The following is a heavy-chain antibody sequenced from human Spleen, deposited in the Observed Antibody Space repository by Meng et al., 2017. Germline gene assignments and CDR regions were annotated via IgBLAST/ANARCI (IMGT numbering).Heavy chain of an antibody. CDR1: GFTFSDYY. D-gene: IGHD6-19*01. CDR3: ATNLYNSAWLFAFDI. Sequence: GESLKISCAASGFTFSDYYMSWIRQAPGKGLEWVSYISSSGSTIYYADSVKGRFTISRDNAKNSLYLQMNSLRVEDTAVYYCATNLYNSAWLFAFDIWGQRTMITVSS. CDR2: ISSSGSTI. J-gene: IGHJ3*02. V-gene: IGHV3-11*04.